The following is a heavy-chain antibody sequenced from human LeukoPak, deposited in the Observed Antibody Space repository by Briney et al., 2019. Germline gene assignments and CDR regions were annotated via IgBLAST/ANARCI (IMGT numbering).Heavy chain of an antibody. CDR2: IRYDGSNK. CDR3: AKDKGEKVALFDI. Sequence: GGSLRLSCAASGFTFSSYGMHWVRQAPGKGLEWVAFIRYDGSNKYYADSVKGRFTISRDNSKNTLYLQMNSLRAEDTAVYYCAKDKGEKVALFDIWGQGTMVTVSS. CDR1: GFTFSSYG. V-gene: IGHV3-30*02. D-gene: IGHD3-10*01. J-gene: IGHJ3*02.